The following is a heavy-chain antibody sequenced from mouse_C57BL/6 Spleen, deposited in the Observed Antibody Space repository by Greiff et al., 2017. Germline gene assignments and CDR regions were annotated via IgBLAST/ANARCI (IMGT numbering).Heavy chain of an antibody. D-gene: IGHD1-1*01. Sequence: EVQLVESGGGLVKPGGSLKLSCAASGFTFSDYGMHWVRQAPEKGLEWVAYISSGSSTIYYAATVKGRFTISRDNAKNTLFLQMTSLRSEDTAMYYCARGAVVATGYFDYWGQGTTLTVSS. CDR3: ARGAVVATGYFDY. CDR1: GFTFSDYG. CDR2: ISSGSSTI. J-gene: IGHJ2*01. V-gene: IGHV5-17*01.